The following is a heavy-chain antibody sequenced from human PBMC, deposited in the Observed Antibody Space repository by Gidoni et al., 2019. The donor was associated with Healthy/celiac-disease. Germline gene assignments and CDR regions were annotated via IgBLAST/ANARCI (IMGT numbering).Heavy chain of an antibody. V-gene: IGHV3-30*02. CDR3: AKVLPATVTMSSLGY. D-gene: IGHD4-17*01. J-gene: IGHJ4*02. Sequence: GRFTISRDNSKNTLYLQMNSLRAEDTAVYYCAKVLPATVTMSSLGYWGQGTLVTVSS.